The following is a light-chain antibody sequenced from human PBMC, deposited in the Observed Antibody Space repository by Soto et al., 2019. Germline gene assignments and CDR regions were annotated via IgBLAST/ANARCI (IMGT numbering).Light chain of an antibody. CDR3: QAWDTSTDHLV. V-gene: IGLV3-21*02. J-gene: IGLJ2*01. CDR1: NIGGKS. Sequence: SYELTQAPSVSVAPGQTATITCGGNNIGGKSVHWYQQKPGQAPVLVISDDSDRPSGIPERFSGSNSGNTATLTITRVEAGDEADFYCQAWDTSTDHLVLGGGTKLTVL. CDR2: DDS.